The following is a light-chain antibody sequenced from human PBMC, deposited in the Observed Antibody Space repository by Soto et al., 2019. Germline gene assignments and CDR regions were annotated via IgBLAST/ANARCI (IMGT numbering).Light chain of an antibody. CDR2: WAS. J-gene: IGKJ1*01. CDR3: QQYYGTPRT. V-gene: IGKV4-1*01. CDR1: QSPLYSPTNKNY. Sequence: DIVMTQSPDSLTVSLGERATINCKSSQSPLYSPTNKNYLAWYQQKSGQPPKLLIYWASTRESGVPDRFSGSGSGTDFTLTISSLQAADVAVYYCQQYYGTPRTFGQATRVEIK.